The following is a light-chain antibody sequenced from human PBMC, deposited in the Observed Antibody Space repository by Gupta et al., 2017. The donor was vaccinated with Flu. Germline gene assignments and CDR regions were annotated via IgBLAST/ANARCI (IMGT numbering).Light chain of an antibody. CDR1: SSNSGSNY. CDR3: SAWDDNLSGPWL. CDR2: RNT. J-gene: IGLJ3*02. Sequence: VTISCSGGSSNSGSNYVFWYQQFPGTAPKLLSHRNTLRPSWVPDRFSGSKSCTSASPAISGLRSEDEADYDCSAWDDNLSGPWLFGGGTKLTVL. V-gene: IGLV1-47*01.